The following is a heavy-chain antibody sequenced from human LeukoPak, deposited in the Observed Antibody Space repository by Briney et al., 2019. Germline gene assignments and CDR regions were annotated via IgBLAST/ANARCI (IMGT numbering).Heavy chain of an antibody. D-gene: IGHD6-19*01. CDR1: GYTFTGYY. J-gene: IGHJ4*02. CDR2: INPNSGGT. CDR3: ARGYSSGWYYFDY. Sequence: ASVKVSCKASGYTFTGYYMHCVRQAPGQGLEWMGWINPNSGGTNYAQKFQGRVTMTRDTSISTAYMELSRLRSDDTAVYYCARGYSSGWYYFDYWGQGTLVTVSS. V-gene: IGHV1-2*02.